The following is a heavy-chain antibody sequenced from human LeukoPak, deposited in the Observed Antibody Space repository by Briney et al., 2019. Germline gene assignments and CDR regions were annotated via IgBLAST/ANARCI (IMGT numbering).Heavy chain of an antibody. Sequence: ASVKVSCKASGYTFTGYYMHWVRQAPGQGLERMGWINPNSGGTNYAQKFQGRVTMTRDTSISTAYMELSRLRSDDTAVYYCARDHPGGYYYMDVWGKGTTVTVSS. CDR1: GYTFTGYY. J-gene: IGHJ6*03. CDR3: ARDHPGGYYYMDV. D-gene: IGHD3-16*01. V-gene: IGHV1-2*02. CDR2: INPNSGGT.